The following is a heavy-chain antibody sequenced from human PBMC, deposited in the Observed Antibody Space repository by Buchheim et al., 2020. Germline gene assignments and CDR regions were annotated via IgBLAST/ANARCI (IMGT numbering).Heavy chain of an antibody. D-gene: IGHD4-17*01. CDR2: ISYDGSNK. CDR3: ARADGTTVTTHQEDYYYYGMDV. Sequence: QVQLVESGGGVVQPGRSLRLSCAASGFTFSSYVMHWVRQAPGKGLEWVAVISYDGSNKYYADSVKGRFTISRDNSKNTLYLQMNSLRAEDTAVYYCARADGTTVTTHQEDYYYYGMDVWGQGTT. CDR1: GFTFSSYV. J-gene: IGHJ6*02. V-gene: IGHV3-30*04.